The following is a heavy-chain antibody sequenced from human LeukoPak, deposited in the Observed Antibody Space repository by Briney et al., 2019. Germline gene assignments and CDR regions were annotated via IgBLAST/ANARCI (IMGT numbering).Heavy chain of an antibody. CDR3: ARTSVGWLHTFLSPRSLEPELDY. J-gene: IGHJ4*02. CDR1: GYTFTSYG. Sequence: ASVKVSCKASGYTFTSYGISWVRQAPGQGLEWMGWISAYNGNTNYAQKLQGRVTMTTDTSTSTAYMELRSLRSDDTAVYYCARTSVGWLHTFLSPRSLEPELDYWGQGTLVTVSS. CDR2: ISAYNGNT. D-gene: IGHD5-24*01. V-gene: IGHV1-18*01.